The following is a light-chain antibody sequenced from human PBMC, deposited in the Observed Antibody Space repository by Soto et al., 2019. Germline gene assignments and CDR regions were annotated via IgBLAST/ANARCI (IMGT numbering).Light chain of an antibody. CDR3: LQHNSYPRT. J-gene: IGKJ1*01. CDR1: QNIRSS. V-gene: IGKV1-5*01. Sequence: DIQMTQSPSTLSASVGDRVTITCRASQNIRSSLAWYQQKPGKAPKLLMYDASSLESGVPPRFSGSESGTAFTLTISSLQPDDFATYYCLQHNSYPRTFGQGTKVEIK. CDR2: DAS.